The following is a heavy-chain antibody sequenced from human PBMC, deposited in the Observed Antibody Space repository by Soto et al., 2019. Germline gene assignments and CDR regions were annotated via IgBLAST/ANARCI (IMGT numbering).Heavy chain of an antibody. D-gene: IGHD5-12*01. V-gene: IGHV5-51*01. CDR2: IYPGDSDT. CDR3: ARRGGYEFDAFDI. CDR1: GYTFTSYA. Sequence: KVSCKASGYTFTSYAMHWVRQMPGKGLEWMGIIYPGDSDTRYSPSFQGQVTNSADKSISTAYLQWSSLKASDTAMYYCARRGGYEFDAFDIWGQGTMVTVSS. J-gene: IGHJ3*02.